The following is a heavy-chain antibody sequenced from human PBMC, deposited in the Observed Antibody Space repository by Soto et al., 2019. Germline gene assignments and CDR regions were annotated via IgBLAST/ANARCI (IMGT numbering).Heavy chain of an antibody. CDR1: GGSISSGGYY. D-gene: IGHD3-22*01. CDR2: IYYSGST. CDR3: VGSSGYLFDY. Sequence: QVQLQESGPGLVKPLQTLSLTCTVSGGSISSGGYYWNWIRQHPGKGLEWIGYIYYSGSTYYNPSLKSRVTISVDTSKNQFSLKLSSVTAADTAVYYCVGSSGYLFDYWGQGTLVTVSS. V-gene: IGHV4-31*03. J-gene: IGHJ4*02.